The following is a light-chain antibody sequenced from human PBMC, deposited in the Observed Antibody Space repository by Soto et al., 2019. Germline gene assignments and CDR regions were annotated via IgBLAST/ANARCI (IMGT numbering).Light chain of an antibody. CDR3: QVWDSSSDHVV. V-gene: IGLV3-21*02. Sequence: SYELTQPPSVSVAPGQTARITCGGNNIGSKSVHWYQQKQGQAPVLVVYDDSDRPSGIPERFSGSNSGNTATLTISRVEAGDEEDYYCQVWDSSSDHVVFGGGTQLTVL. CDR2: DDS. CDR1: NIGSKS. J-gene: IGLJ2*01.